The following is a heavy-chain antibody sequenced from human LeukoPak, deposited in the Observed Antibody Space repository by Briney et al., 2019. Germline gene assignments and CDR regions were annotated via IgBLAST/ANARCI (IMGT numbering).Heavy chain of an antibody. CDR1: GYTFTDYY. CDR2: INPNSGGT. Sequence: ASVKVSCKASGYTFTDYYMHWVRQAPGQGLEWMGWINPNSGGTNYAQKFQGRVTMTRDTSISTAYMELSRLRSEDTAVYYCAHQKGRGYSYGLDYWGQGTLVTVSS. CDR3: AHQKGRGYSYGLDY. V-gene: IGHV1-2*02. J-gene: IGHJ4*02. D-gene: IGHD5-18*01.